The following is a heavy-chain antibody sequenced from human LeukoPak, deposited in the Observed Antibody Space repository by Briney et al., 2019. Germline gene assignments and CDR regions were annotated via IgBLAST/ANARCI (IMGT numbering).Heavy chain of an antibody. V-gene: IGHV1-18*01. CDR3: ARDDCITSGIRGLGCIDY. J-gene: IGHJ4*02. D-gene: IGHD3-3*01. CDR2: ISTYNVDS. CDR1: GYTFTTYG. Sequence: ASVKVSCKTSGYTFTTYGLSWLRQVPGQGLEWMGWISTYNVDSNTARKFEGRFTMTTDTSTSTVYMELRILRSDDAAVYYCARDDCITSGIRGLGCIDYWGQGTLVTVSS.